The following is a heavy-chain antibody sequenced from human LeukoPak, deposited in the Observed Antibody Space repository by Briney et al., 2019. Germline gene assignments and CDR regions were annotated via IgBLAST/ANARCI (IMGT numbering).Heavy chain of an antibody. D-gene: IGHD6-13*01. CDR3: ARVWEEPGIAAAGPAYYMDI. J-gene: IGHJ6*03. V-gene: IGHV3-21*01. Sequence: PGGSLRLSCAASGFTLSSYSMNWVRQAPGKGLEWVSSISSSSSYIYYADSVKGRFTISRDNAKNSLYLQMNSLRAEDTAVYYCARVWEEPGIAAAGPAYYMDIWGKGTTVTVSS. CDR1: GFTLSSYS. CDR2: ISSSSSYI.